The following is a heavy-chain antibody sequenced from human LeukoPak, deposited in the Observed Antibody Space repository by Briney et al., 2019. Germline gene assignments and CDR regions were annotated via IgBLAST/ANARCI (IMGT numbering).Heavy chain of an antibody. CDR2: INQDGSKK. J-gene: IGHJ6*02. CDR1: GFTFSSYA. Sequence: GGSLRLSCAASGFTFSSYAMHWVRQAPGKGLEWVANINQDGSKKYYVDSVKGRFTISRDNAKNSLYLQMNSLRAEDTAVYYCARGMDVWGQGTTVTVSS. CDR3: ARGMDV. V-gene: IGHV3-7*03.